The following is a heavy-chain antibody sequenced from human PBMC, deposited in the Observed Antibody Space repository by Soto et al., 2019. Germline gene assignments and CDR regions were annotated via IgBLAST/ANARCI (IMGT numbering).Heavy chain of an antibody. CDR1: GYTFTSYY. CDR2: INPSGGST. V-gene: IGHV1-46*01. J-gene: IGHJ5*02. Sequence: GASVKVSCKASGYTFTSYYMHWVRQAPGQGLEWMGIINPSGGSTSYAQKFQGRVTMTRDTSTSTVYMELSSLRSEDTAVYYCARDTGQRWLQLRRTTYNWFYPWGQGTLVTVSS. CDR3: ARDTGQRWLQLRRTTYNWFYP. D-gene: IGHD5-12*01.